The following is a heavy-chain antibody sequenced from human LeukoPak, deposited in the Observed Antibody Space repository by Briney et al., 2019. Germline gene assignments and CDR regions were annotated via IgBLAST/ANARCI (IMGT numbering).Heavy chain of an antibody. CDR1: GFTFSSYE. V-gene: IGHV3-66*01. D-gene: IGHD7-27*01. Sequence: PGGSLRLSCAASGFTFSSYEMNWVRQAPGKGLEWVSVIYSGGSTYYADSVKGRFTISRDNSKNTLYLQMNSLRAEDTAVYYCARAHPLLGYFDYWGQGTLVTVSS. CDR3: ARAHPLLGYFDY. J-gene: IGHJ4*02. CDR2: IYSGGST.